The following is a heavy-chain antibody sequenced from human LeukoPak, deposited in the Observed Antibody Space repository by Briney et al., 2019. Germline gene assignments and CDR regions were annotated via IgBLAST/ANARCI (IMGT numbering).Heavy chain of an antibody. CDR2: ISQNGDS. J-gene: IGHJ5*02. V-gene: IGHV4-34*01. CDR3: ARGGWLRYFDWLSSYNWFDP. D-gene: IGHD3-9*01. Sequence: SETLSLTCGVSGGSLSFYYWSWIRQSPGKGLEGIAKISQNGDSNYNMSLKSRVTISLDKSKNQFSLKLSSVTAADTAVYYCARGGWLRYFDWLSSYNWFDPWGQGTLVTVSS. CDR1: GGSLSFYY.